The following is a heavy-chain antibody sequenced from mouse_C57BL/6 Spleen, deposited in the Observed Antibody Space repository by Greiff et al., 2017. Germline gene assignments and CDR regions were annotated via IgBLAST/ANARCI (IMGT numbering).Heavy chain of an antibody. CDR1: GYTFTSYW. D-gene: IGHD2-2*01. Sequence: QVQLQQPGAELVKPGASVKLSCKASGYTFTSYWMHWVKQRPGQGLEWIGMIHPNSGSTNYNEKFKSKATLTVDKSSSTAYMQLSSLTSEDSAVYYCARGGRLREGFDYWGQGTTLTVSS. J-gene: IGHJ2*01. CDR3: ARGGRLREGFDY. CDR2: IHPNSGST. V-gene: IGHV1-64*01.